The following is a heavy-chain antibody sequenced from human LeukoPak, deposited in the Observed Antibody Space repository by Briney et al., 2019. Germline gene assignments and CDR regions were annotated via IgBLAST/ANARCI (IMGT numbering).Heavy chain of an antibody. CDR2: IHYSGST. D-gene: IGHD6-25*01. J-gene: IGHJ4*01. CDR3: ARLTGRDSSDWPYFHY. Sequence: SETLSLTCTVSGSSIRSSSYHWGWVHQPPGKGLEWIGNIHYSGSTSYNPSLKSRVTLSVDTSKNQFSLKLSSVTAADTAVFYCARLTGRDSSDWPYFHYWGQGALVTVSS. CDR1: GSSIRSSSYH. V-gene: IGHV4-39*01.